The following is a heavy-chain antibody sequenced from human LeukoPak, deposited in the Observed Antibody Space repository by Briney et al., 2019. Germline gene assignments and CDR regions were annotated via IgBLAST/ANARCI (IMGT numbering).Heavy chain of an antibody. V-gene: IGHV4-38-2*02. J-gene: IGHJ5*02. D-gene: IGHD3-22*01. CDR3: ARRASDYYDSSGRWFDP. CDR1: GYSISSGYY. Sequence: SETLSLTCTVSGYSISSGYYWSWIRQPPGKGLEWIGSIYHSGSTYYNPSLKSRVTISVDTSKNQFSLKLSSVTAADTAVYYCARRASDYYDSSGRWFDPWGQGTLVTVSS. CDR2: IYHSGST.